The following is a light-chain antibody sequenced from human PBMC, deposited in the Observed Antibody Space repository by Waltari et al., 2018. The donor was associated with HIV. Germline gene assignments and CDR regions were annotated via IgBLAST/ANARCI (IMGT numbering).Light chain of an antibody. CDR2: DVT. CDR3: CSYAGAYTFWV. CDR1: SSHVAGYHY. J-gene: IGLJ3*02. V-gene: IGLV2-11*01. Sequence: QSALTQPRSVSGSPGQSVTLSCTGTSSHVAGYHYVPSYQQHPGKAPRLMIYDVTHRPSGVRDRFSGSKSGNTASLTISGLQAEDEAEYYCCSYAGAYTFWVFGGGTQLTVL.